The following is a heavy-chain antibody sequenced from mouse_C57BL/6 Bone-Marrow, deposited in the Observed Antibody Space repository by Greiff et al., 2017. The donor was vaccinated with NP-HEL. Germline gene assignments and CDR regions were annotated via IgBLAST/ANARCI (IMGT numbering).Heavy chain of an antibody. D-gene: IGHD2-1*01. J-gene: IGHJ3*01. CDR1: GFTFSSYA. V-gene: IGHV5-4*01. Sequence: EVHLVESGGGLVKPGGSLKLSCAASGFTFSSYAMSWVRQTPEKRLEWVATISDGGSYTYYPDNVKGRFTISRDNAKNNLYLQMSHLKSEDTAMYYCARAYGNPACFAYWGRGTLVTVSA. CDR3: ARAYGNPACFAY. CDR2: ISDGGSYT.